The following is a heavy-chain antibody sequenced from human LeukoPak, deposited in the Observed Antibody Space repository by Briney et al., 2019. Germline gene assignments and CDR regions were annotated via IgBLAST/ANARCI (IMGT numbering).Heavy chain of an antibody. D-gene: IGHD5-18*01. Sequence: GGSLRLSCAASGFTFSSYSMNWVRQAPGKGLEWVSSISSSSSYIYYADSVKGRFTISRDNTKNSLYLQMNSLRAEDTAVYYCARGRVQLWLTYWGQGTLVTVSS. CDR2: ISSSSSYI. CDR3: ARGRVQLWLTY. CDR1: GFTFSSYS. V-gene: IGHV3-21*01. J-gene: IGHJ4*02.